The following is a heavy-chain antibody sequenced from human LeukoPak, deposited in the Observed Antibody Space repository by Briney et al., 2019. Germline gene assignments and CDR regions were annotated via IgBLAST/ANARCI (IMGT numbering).Heavy chain of an antibody. D-gene: IGHD3-3*01. CDR2: ISYDGSNK. J-gene: IGHJ4*02. V-gene: IGHV3-30-3*01. CDR1: GFTFSSYA. Sequence: PGGSLRLSCAASGFTFSSYAMHWVRQAPGKGLEWVAVISYDGSNKYYADSVKGRFTISRDNSKNTLYLQMNSLRAEDTAVYYCARGDFWSGYSIDYWGQGTLVTVSS. CDR3: ARGDFWSGYSIDY.